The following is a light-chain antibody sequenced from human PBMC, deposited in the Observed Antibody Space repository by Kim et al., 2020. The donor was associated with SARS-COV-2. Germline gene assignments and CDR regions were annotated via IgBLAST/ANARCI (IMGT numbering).Light chain of an antibody. J-gene: IGLJ3*02. CDR3: QAWDSSIHWV. CDR1: KLVDKY. CDR2: QDS. Sequence: SYELTQPPSVSVSPGQTASITCSGDKLVDKYACWYQQKPGQSPVLVIYQDSKRPSGIPERFSGSNSGNTATLTISGTQAMDEADYYCQAWDSSIHWVFGGGTKLTVL. V-gene: IGLV3-1*01.